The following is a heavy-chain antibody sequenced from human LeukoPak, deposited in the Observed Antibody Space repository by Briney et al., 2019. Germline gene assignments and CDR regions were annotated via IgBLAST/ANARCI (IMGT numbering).Heavy chain of an antibody. J-gene: IGHJ4*02. CDR3: AVSRDGYPPAWGFDY. D-gene: IGHD3-16*01. V-gene: IGHV3-21*01. CDR2: ISSSSSYI. Sequence: KTGGSLRLSCAASGFTFSSYSMNWVRQAPGKGLEWVSSISSSSSYIYYADSVKGRFTISRDNAKNSLYLQMNSLRAEDTAVYYCAVSRDGYPPAWGFDYWGQGTLVTVSS. CDR1: GFTFSSYS.